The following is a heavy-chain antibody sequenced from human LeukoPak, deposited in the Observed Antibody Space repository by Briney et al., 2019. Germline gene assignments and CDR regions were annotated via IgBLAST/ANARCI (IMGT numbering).Heavy chain of an antibody. V-gene: IGHV4-34*01. D-gene: IGHD4-17*01. Sequence: KPSETLSLTCAVYGGSFSGYYWSWIRQPPGKGLEWIGEINHSGSTNYNPSLKSRVTISVDTSKNQFSLKLSSVTAADTAVYYCARQTTVTSQVDYWGQGTLVTVSS. CDR3: ARQTTVTSQVDY. J-gene: IGHJ4*02. CDR1: GGSFSGYY. CDR2: INHSGST.